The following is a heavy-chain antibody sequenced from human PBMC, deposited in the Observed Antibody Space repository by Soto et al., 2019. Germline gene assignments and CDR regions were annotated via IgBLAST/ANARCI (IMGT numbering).Heavy chain of an antibody. CDR2: ISYDGSNK. V-gene: IGHV3-30-3*01. CDR1: GFTFSSYA. CDR3: ARATGSSREYYYYYGMDV. J-gene: IGHJ6*02. D-gene: IGHD6-6*01. Sequence: GGSLRLSCAASGFTFSSYAMHWVRQAPGKGLEWVAVISYDGSNKYYADSVKGRFTISRDNSKNTLYLQMNSLRAEDTAVYYCARATGSSREYYYYYGMDVWGQGTTVTVSS.